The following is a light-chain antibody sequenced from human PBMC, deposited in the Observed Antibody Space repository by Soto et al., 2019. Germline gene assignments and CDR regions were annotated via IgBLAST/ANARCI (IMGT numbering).Light chain of an antibody. CDR2: EAS. CDR1: QSVSSTY. V-gene: IGKV3-20*01. J-gene: IGKJ1*01. Sequence: EIVLTQSPGTLSLSPGERATLSCRASQSVSSTYVAWYQQKPGQTPKLLIYEASTRAAGAPDRFSGSGSGTDYTLTIDRLEPEDFAVYYCQQYGNSPQTFGQGTKVDIK. CDR3: QQYGNSPQT.